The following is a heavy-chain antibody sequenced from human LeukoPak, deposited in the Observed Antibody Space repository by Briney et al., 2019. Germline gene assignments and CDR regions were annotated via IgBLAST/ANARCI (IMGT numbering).Heavy chain of an antibody. Sequence: PSETLSLTCAVYGGSFRGYYWSWIRQPPGKGLEWIGEINHSGSTNYNPSLKSRVTISVDTSKNQFSLKLSSVTAADTAVYYCASESAGGDYWGQGTLVTVSS. CDR3: ASESAGGDY. CDR1: GGSFRGYY. V-gene: IGHV4-34*01. J-gene: IGHJ4*02. CDR2: INHSGST. D-gene: IGHD6-13*01.